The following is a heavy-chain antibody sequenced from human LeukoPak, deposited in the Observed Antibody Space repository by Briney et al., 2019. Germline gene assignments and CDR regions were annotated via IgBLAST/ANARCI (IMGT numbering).Heavy chain of an antibody. D-gene: IGHD6-13*01. V-gene: IGHV4-39*07. J-gene: IGHJ4*02. CDR3: ARERAAAGYFDY. CDR2: IYYSGST. Sequence: SETLSLTCTVSGGSISSSSYYWGWIRQPPGKGLEWIGSIYYSGSTYYNPSLKSRVTISVDTSKNQFSLKLSSVTAADTAVYYCARERAAAGYFDYWGQGTLVTVSS. CDR1: GGSISSSSYY.